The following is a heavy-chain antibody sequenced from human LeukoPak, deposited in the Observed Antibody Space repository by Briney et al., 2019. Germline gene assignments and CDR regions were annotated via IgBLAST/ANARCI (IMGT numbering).Heavy chain of an antibody. Sequence: SETLSLTCTVSGYSISSGYYWAWIRQPPGKGLEWNGTIYHSGSTYSNPSLKSRVTISVDTSKNQFSLRLSSVTAADTAVYYCARETGTYSAFDYWGQGTLVTVSS. J-gene: IGHJ4*02. CDR1: GYSISSGYY. CDR3: ARETGTYSAFDY. V-gene: IGHV4-38-2*02. D-gene: IGHD1-26*01. CDR2: IYHSGST.